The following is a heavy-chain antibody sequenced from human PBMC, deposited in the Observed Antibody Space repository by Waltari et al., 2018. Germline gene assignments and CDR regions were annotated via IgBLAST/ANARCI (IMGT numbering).Heavy chain of an antibody. CDR1: GSTFSSYS. J-gene: IGHJ4*02. CDR3: ATGGWGFYLDN. CDR2: ISSTGTYT. V-gene: IGHV3-21*01. D-gene: IGHD7-27*01. Sequence: EVQLVESGGGLVKPGGSRRLSCAAAGSTFSSYSMNWVRQAPGKGLEWISSISSTGTYTHYADSVKGRFTISRDNAKNSLYLQMNSLRAEDTGVYWCATGGWGFYLDNWGQGTLVTFSS.